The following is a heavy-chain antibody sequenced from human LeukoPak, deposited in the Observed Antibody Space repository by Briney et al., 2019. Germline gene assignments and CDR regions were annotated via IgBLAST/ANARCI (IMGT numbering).Heavy chain of an antibody. V-gene: IGHV3-21*06. Sequence: PGGSLRLSCAASGFTFSTYSMHCVRQAPGKGREWVSSIISSGSNIYYTGSVRGRFTVSRDNAKTSLYLQMSSLRPEDTAVYYCAGGSLRDLKITWGQGTLVTVSS. J-gene: IGHJ5*02. CDR3: AGGSLRDLKIT. CDR2: IISSGSNI. D-gene: IGHD5-24*01. CDR1: GFTFSTYS.